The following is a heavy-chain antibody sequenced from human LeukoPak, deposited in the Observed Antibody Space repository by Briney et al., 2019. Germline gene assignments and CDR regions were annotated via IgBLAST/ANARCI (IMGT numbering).Heavy chain of an antibody. J-gene: IGHJ6*03. CDR3: ARDRGSSISDYVPYYYYYYMDV. V-gene: IGHV3-48*04. CDR1: GFTFSSYS. Sequence: PGGSLRLSCAASGFTFSSYSMNWVRQAPGKGLEWVSYISRSSSTIYYADSVKGRFTISRDNAKNSLYLQMNSLRAEDTAVYYCARDRGSSISDYVPYYYYYYMDVWGKGTTVTISS. CDR2: ISRSSSTI. D-gene: IGHD4-17*01.